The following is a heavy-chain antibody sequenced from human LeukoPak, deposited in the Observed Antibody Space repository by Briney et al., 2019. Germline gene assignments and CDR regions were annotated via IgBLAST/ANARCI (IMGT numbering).Heavy chain of an antibody. J-gene: IGHJ6*03. CDR3: AGTKHYYYYMDV. CDR2: IYYSGST. Sequence: PSETLSLTCTVSGGSISSSSYYWGWIRQPPGKGLEWIGSIYYSGSTYYNPSLKSRVTISVDTSKNQFSLKLSSVTAADTAVYYCAGTKHYYYYMDVWGKGATVTISS. CDR1: GGSISSSSYY. V-gene: IGHV4-39*01.